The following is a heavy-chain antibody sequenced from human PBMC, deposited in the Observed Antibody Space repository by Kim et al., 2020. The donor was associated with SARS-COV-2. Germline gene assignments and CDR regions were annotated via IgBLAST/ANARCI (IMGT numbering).Heavy chain of an antibody. CDR1: GFTFSSYA. Sequence: GGSLRLSCAASGFTFSSYAMHWVRQAPGKGLEWVAVIWYDGSNKYYADSVKGRFTISRDNSKNTLYLQMNSLRAEDTAVYYCAKEGSSSWLDIQHWGQGTLVTVSS. J-gene: IGHJ1*01. V-gene: IGHV3-33*06. CDR2: IWYDGSNK. D-gene: IGHD6-13*01. CDR3: AKEGSSSWLDIQH.